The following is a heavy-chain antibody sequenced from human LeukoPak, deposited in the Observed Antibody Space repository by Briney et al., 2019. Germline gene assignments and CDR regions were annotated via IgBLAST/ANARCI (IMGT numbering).Heavy chain of an antibody. CDR2: IYPGDSDT. V-gene: IGHV5-51*01. CDR1: GYSFTSYW. D-gene: IGHD3-22*01. J-gene: IGHJ4*02. CDR3: ARHHLKPPYDSSGYLDY. Sequence: GESLKISCKGSGYSFTSYWIGWVRQMPGKGLEWMGIIYPGDSDTRYSPSFQGQVTISADKSISTAYLQWSSLKASDTAMYYCARHHLKPPYDSSGYLDYWGQGTLVTVSS.